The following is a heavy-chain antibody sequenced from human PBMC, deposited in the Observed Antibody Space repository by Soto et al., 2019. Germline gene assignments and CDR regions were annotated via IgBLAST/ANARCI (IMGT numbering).Heavy chain of an antibody. CDR1: GGTFSSYA. J-gene: IGHJ6*02. V-gene: IGHV1-69*01. CDR3: VRDGMVGGPAADYYYGMGV. CDR2: IIPIFGTA. Sequence: QVQLVQSGAEVKKPGSSVKVSCKASGGTFSSYAISWVRQAPGQGLEWMGGIIPIFGTANYAQKFQGRVTITADEASRIAYVEVSSLRSEDTAVYYCVRDGMVGGPAADYYYGMGVWGEVTTVTAS. D-gene: IGHD1-26*01.